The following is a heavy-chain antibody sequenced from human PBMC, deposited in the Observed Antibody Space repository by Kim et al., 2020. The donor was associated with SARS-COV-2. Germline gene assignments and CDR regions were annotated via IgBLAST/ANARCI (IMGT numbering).Heavy chain of an antibody. V-gene: IGHV2-5*02. J-gene: IGHJ4*02. D-gene: IGHD1-26*01. CDR1: GFSLTSSGVA. CDR2: IYWDDHK. Sequence: SGPTLVNPTQTLTLTCTFSGFSLTSSGVAVGWIRQSPGKALEWLALIYWDDHKRYSPSLQSRLNITKDTSKNQVVLTMTTMDPLDTATFYCARATAGSLGYKFDYWGQGSRVTVSS. CDR3: ARATAGSLGYKFDY.